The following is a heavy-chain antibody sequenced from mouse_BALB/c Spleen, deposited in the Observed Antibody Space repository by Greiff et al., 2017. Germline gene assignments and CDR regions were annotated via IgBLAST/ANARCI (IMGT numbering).Heavy chain of an antibody. D-gene: IGHD1-1*01. V-gene: IGHV10S3*01. CDR1: GFTFNTNA. CDR2: IRSKSNNYAT. J-gene: IGHJ3*01. Sequence: EVMLVETGGGLVQPKGSLKLSCAASGFTFNTNAMNWVRQAPGKGLEWVARIRSKSNNYATYYADSVKDRFTISRDDSQSMLYLQMNNLKTEDTAMYYCVRGITTVDWGQGTLVTVSA. CDR3: VRGITTVD.